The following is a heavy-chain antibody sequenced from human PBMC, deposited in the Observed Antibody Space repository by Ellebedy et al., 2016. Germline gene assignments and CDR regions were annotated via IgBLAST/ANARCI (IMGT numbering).Heavy chain of an antibody. V-gene: IGHV1-2*04. Sequence: ASVKVSCXASGYTFTGYYMHWVRPAPGQGLEWMGWINPNSGGTNYAQKFQGWVTMTRDTSISTAYMELSRLRSDDTAVYYCARGGIVVPAAISAGWFDPWGQGTLVTVSS. CDR1: GYTFTGYY. CDR3: ARGGIVVPAAISAGWFDP. D-gene: IGHD2-2*01. CDR2: INPNSGGT. J-gene: IGHJ5*02.